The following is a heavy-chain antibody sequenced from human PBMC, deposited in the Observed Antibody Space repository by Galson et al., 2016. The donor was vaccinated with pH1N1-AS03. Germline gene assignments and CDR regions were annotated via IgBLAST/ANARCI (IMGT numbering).Heavy chain of an antibody. CDR1: GFTFSDNH. V-gene: IGHV3-11*04. Sequence: SLRLSCAASGFTFSDNHVSWIRQAPGRGLEYIGYISESGSGTVYRDSVKGRFTISRDNAKNSLYLQMNSLRAEDTAVYYCTRYARGPSFGGQGTLVTVSS. CDR2: ISESGSGT. J-gene: IGHJ4*02. CDR3: TRYARGPSF.